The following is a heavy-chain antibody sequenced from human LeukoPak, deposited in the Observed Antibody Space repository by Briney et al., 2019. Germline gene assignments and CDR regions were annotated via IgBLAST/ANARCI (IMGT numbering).Heavy chain of an antibody. CDR1: GFTFSSYS. CDR3: AKDRNSLWFFDL. CDR2: ISSSSSYI. J-gene: IGHJ2*01. D-gene: IGHD4-23*01. Sequence: GGSLRLSCAASGFTFSSYSMNWVRQAPGKGLEWVSSISSSSSYIYYADSVKGRFIISRDNRKNSLFLQMNRLTTEDTAFYFCAKDRNSLWFFDLWGRGTLVTVSS. V-gene: IGHV3-21*04.